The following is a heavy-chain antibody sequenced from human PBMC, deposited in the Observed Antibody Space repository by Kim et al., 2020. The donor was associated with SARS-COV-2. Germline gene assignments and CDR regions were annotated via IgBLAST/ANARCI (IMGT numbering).Heavy chain of an antibody. D-gene: IGHD3-22*01. CDR2: IYYSGST. Sequence: SETLSLTCTVSGGSISSSSYYWGWIRQPPGKGLEWIGSIYYSGSTYYNPSLKSRVTISVDTSKNQFSLKLSSVTAADTAVYYCARQLFDITMIVAPDYWGQGTLVTVSS. CDR3: ARQLFDITMIVAPDY. CDR1: GGSISSSSYY. J-gene: IGHJ4*02. V-gene: IGHV4-39*01.